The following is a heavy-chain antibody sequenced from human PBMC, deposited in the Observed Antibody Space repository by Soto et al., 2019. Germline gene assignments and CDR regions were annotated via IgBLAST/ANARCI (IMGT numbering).Heavy chain of an antibody. CDR1: GFTFSSYW. Sequence: GSLRLSCAASGFTFSSYWMSWVRQAPGKGLEWVANIKQDGSEKYYVDSVKGRFTISRDNAKNSLYLQMNSLRAEDTAVYYCAREVVAGTYYYYYYMDVWGKGTTVTVSS. V-gene: IGHV3-7*01. D-gene: IGHD6-19*01. CDR3: AREVVAGTYYYYYYMDV. J-gene: IGHJ6*03. CDR2: IKQDGSEK.